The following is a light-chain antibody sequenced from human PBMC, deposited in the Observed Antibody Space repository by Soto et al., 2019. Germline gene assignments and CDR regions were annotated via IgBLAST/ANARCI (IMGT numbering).Light chain of an antibody. CDR3: QQFGGSPTWT. CDR2: DAS. V-gene: IGKV3-20*01. CDR1: QSVSSSY. Sequence: ESVLTQSPGTLSLSRGERATRSCRASQSVSSSYLAWYQQKPGQAPRLLIYDASSRATGVPDRFSGSGSGTDFTLTISRLEPEDFAVYFCQQFGGSPTWTFGQGTKVDI. J-gene: IGKJ1*01.